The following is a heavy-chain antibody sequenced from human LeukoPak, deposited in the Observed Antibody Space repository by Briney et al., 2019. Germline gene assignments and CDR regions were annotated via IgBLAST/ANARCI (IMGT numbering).Heavy chain of an antibody. Sequence: PGGSLRLSCAASGFTFSSYSMNWVRQAPGEGLEWVSYISGSSSSVFYADSVKGRLTISRDNAKNSLYLQMNSLRAEDTAVYYCARDYYGDYSFDYWGQGTLVTVSS. CDR1: GFTFSSYS. D-gene: IGHD4-17*01. V-gene: IGHV3-48*01. CDR2: ISGSSSSV. J-gene: IGHJ4*02. CDR3: ARDYYGDYSFDY.